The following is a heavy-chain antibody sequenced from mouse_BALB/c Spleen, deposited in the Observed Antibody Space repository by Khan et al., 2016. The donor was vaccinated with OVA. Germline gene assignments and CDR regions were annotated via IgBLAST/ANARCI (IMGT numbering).Heavy chain of an antibody. CDR2: IWSDGSN. CDR3: DRGIYCYSTLDGMDY. CDR1: GFSLTTYG. Sequence: VQLQESGPGLVAPSQSLSITCTVSGFSLTTYGVHWVRQPPGKGLEWLVVIWSDGSNNYNSLLNSRLSISKDNSNSHVFFIMNSLQTDDTALYYCDRGIYCYSTLDGMDYWGQGTSVTVSS. V-gene: IGHV2-6*02. J-gene: IGHJ4*01. D-gene: IGHD1-1*01.